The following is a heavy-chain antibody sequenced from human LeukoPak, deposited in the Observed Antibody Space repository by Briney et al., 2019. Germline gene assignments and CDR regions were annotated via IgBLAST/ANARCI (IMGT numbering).Heavy chain of an antibody. D-gene: IGHD3-10*01. V-gene: IGHV3-7*01. CDR2: IKQDGSEK. CDR1: GFTFSNYW. CDR3: ARDGRSVTAFDI. J-gene: IGHJ3*02. Sequence: GGSLRLSCAASGFTFSNYWMGWVRQAPGKGLEWVANIKQDGSEKYYVDSVKGRFTISRDNTKSSLYLQMNSLRDEDTAVYYCARDGRSVTAFDIWGQGTMVTVSS.